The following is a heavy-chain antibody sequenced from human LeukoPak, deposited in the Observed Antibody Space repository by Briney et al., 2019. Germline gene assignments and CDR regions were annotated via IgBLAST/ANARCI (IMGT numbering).Heavy chain of an antibody. CDR1: GFTFSGYW. CDR3: AKGPENEGAFDI. Sequence: GGSLRLSCAASGFTFSGYWMTWVRQAPGKGLEWVANIKQDRSEKSYVDSVKGRFTISRDNAKNSLYLQMNSLRAEDTAVYYCAKGPENEGAFDIWGKGTMVTVSS. J-gene: IGHJ3*02. CDR2: IKQDRSEK. V-gene: IGHV3-7*03. D-gene: IGHD1-1*01.